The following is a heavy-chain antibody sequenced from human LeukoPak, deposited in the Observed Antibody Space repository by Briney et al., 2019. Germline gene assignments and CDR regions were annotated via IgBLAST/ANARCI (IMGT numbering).Heavy chain of an antibody. CDR1: GLTFSSFA. V-gene: IGHV3-23*01. CDR3: AKDISTMENWFDP. CDR2: ISGGGGST. J-gene: IGHJ5*02. D-gene: IGHD2/OR15-2a*01. Sequence: PGGSLRLSCVVSGLTFSSFAMSWVRQAPGKGLEWVSAISGGGGSTNYADSVKGRFTISRDNSKNTLYVQMNSLRAEDTAVYYCAKDISTMENWFDPWGQGTLVTVSS.